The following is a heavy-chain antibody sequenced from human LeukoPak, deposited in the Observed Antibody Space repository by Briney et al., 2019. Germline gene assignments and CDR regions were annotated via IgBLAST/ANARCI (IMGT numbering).Heavy chain of an antibody. CDR1: GGSINSADYY. V-gene: IGHV4-30-2*02. CDR2: ISHTGGT. J-gene: IGHJ4*02. CDR3: ARSSTIAAAGTPYFDY. D-gene: IGHD6-13*01. Sequence: PSETLSLTCTVSGGSINSADYYWTWIRQPPGKGLEWIGYISHTGGTYYNSSLLRRVTISVDRSKNQFFLTLGSVTAADTAVYYCARSSTIAAAGTPYFDYWGQGTLVTVSS.